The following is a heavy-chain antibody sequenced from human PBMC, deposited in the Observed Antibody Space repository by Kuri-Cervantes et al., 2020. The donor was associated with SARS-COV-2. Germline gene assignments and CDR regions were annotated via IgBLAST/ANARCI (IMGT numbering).Heavy chain of an antibody. D-gene: IGHD3-3*01. CDR1: GGTFSSYS. Sequence: SSVKVSCKASGGTFSSYSVNWVRRAPGQGLEWMGRIIPPFDTATYAQKFQGRVTFTADESSSTAYMEVNSLTSDDTAVYYCARDSLTIFGAARGSRPYSWFDPWGQGTLVTVSS. V-gene: IGHV1-69*13. CDR3: ARDSLTIFGAARGSRPYSWFDP. J-gene: IGHJ5*02. CDR2: IIPPFDTA.